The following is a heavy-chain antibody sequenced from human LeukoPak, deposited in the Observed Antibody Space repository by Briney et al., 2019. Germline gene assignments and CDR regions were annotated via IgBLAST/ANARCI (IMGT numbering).Heavy chain of an antibody. CDR1: GFTFSSYG. CDR3: ASYSGGWYFEY. J-gene: IGHJ4*02. CDR2: ISYDGSNK. D-gene: IGHD6-19*01. V-gene: IGHV3-30*03. Sequence: GRSLRLSCAAFGFTFSSYGMHWVRQAPGKGLEWVAVISYDGSNKYYADSVKGRFTISRDNAKNSLYLQMNSLRAEDTAVYYCASYSGGWYFEYWGQGTLVTVSS.